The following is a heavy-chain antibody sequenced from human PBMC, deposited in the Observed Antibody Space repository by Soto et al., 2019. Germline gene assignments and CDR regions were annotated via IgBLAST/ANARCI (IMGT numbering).Heavy chain of an antibody. D-gene: IGHD3-3*01. CDR2: IYYSGST. J-gene: IGHJ3*02. CDR3: AATRRFLEWLSTLAAFDI. V-gene: IGHV4-31*01. CDR1: GGSISSGGYY. Sequence: QVQLQESGPGLVKPSQTLSLTCTVSGGSISSGGYYWSWIRQHPGKGLEWIGYIYYSGSTYYNPSLKSPVTTPVDTSKNQFSLKLSSVTAADTAVYYCAATRRFLEWLSTLAAFDIWGQGTMVTVSS.